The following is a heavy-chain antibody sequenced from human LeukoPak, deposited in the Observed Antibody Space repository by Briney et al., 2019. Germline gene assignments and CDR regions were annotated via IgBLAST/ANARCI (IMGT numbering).Heavy chain of an antibody. D-gene: IGHD3-22*01. CDR3: AKAPTYYYDSSGGKGYMDV. J-gene: IGHJ6*03. CDR2: IRYDGSNK. V-gene: IGHV3-30*02. CDR1: GFTFSSYW. Sequence: PGGSLRLSCAASGFTFSSYWMSWVRQAPGKGLEWVAFIRYDGSNKYYADSVKGRFTISRDNSKNTLYLQMNSLRAEDTAVYYCAKAPTYYYDSSGGKGYMDVWGNGTTVTVSS.